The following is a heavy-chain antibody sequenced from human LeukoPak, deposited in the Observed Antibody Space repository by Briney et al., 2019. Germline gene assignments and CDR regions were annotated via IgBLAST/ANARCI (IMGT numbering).Heavy chain of an antibody. J-gene: IGHJ4*02. CDR1: GGSISSSSYY. CDR2: IYYSRST. D-gene: IGHD2-21*02. Sequence: PSETLSLTCTVSGGSISSSSYYWGWIRQPPGKGLEWIGSIYYSRSTYYIPSINSRVTISVDTSKNPSSLKLSSVTAADTAVYYCARHVGVVTAEYDYWGQGTLVTVSS. V-gene: IGHV4-39*01. CDR3: ARHVGVVTAEYDY.